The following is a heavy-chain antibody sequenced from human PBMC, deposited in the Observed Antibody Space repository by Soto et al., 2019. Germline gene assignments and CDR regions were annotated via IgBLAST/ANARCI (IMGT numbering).Heavy chain of an antibody. V-gene: IGHV1-18*01. Sequence: QVQLVQSGAEVKKPGASVKVSCKASGYTFITYGVSWVRQAPGQGLDWLGWISTYNGNTRYAERLQGRVTMTTDTTTNTAYMELRNLRSDDTAVYYCARGPTDYYEKSAIYVLDYWGQGTLVTVSS. CDR3: ARGPTDYYEKSAIYVLDY. CDR1: GYTFITYG. J-gene: IGHJ4*02. CDR2: ISTYNGNT. D-gene: IGHD3-22*01.